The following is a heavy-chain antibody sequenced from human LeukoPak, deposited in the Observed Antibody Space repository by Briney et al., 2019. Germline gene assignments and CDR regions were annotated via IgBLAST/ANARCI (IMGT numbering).Heavy chain of an antibody. D-gene: IGHD2-2*02. Sequence: GASVKVSCKASGYTFTGYYMHWVRQAPGQGLEWMGLINPNGGSTNYAQKFQGRVTMTRDTSTSTVYMELSSLRSEDTAVYYCARLNCSDSSCHRRFFDYWGQGTLVTVSS. CDR3: ARLNCSDSSCHRRFFDY. V-gene: IGHV1-46*01. CDR2: INPNGGST. CDR1: GYTFTGYY. J-gene: IGHJ4*02.